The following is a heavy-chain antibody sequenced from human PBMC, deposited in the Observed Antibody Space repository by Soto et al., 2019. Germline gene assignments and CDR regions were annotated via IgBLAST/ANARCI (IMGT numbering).Heavy chain of an antibody. CDR3: ARDGNKLRYFDWLSRAGTSIDY. V-gene: IGHV1-46*01. CDR1: GYTFTSYY. Sequence: GASVKVSCKASGYTFTSYYMHWVRQAPGQGLEWMGIINPSGGSTSYAQKFQGRVTMIRDTSTSTVYMELSSLRSEDTAVYYCARDGNKLRYFDWLSRAGTSIDYWGQGTLVTVSS. CDR2: INPSGGST. J-gene: IGHJ4*02. D-gene: IGHD3-9*01.